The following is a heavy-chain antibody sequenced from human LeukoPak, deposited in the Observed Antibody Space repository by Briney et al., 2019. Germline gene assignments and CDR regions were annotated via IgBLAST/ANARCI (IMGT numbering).Heavy chain of an antibody. CDR1: GGSFSGYY. J-gene: IGHJ5*02. D-gene: IGHD4-17*01. V-gene: IGHV4-34*01. CDR3: ARRADYGDYVIWFDP. Sequence: SESLSLTCAVYGGSFSGYYWSWIRQPPGKGLEWVGEINHSGSTNYNPSLKSRVTISVDTSKNQFSLKLSSVTAADTAVYYCARRADYGDYVIWFDPWGQGTLVTVSS. CDR2: INHSGST.